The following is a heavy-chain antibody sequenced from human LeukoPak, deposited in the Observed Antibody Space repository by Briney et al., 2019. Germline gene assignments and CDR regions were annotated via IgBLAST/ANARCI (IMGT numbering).Heavy chain of an antibody. Sequence: SETLSLTCTVSGGSISSGTYYWTWIRQPAGKGLEWIGRISTSGSTSYNPSIKSRLTMSLDTSKYQFSLKLNSVTAADTTVHYCARSYGDYTILPYWRQATLVAVSS. D-gene: IGHD4-17*01. V-gene: IGHV4-61*02. CDR2: ISTSGST. CDR1: GGSISSGTYY. J-gene: IGHJ4*02. CDR3: ARSYGDYTILPY.